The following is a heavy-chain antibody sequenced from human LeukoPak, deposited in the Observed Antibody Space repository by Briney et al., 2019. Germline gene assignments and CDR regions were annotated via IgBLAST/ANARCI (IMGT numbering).Heavy chain of an antibody. CDR2: IYYGGST. CDR1: GGSISSSSYY. CDR3: AGHPGIAARPGGINY. D-gene: IGHD6-6*01. V-gene: IGHV4-39*01. Sequence: SETLSLTCTVSGGSISSSSYYWGWIRHPPGKGLEWIGSIYYGGSTYYNPSLKSRVTISVDTSKNQFSLKLSSVTAADTAVYYCAGHPGIAARPGGINYWGQGTLLTASS. J-gene: IGHJ4*02.